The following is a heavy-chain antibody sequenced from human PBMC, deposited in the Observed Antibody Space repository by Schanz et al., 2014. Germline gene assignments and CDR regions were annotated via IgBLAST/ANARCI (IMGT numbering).Heavy chain of an antibody. CDR3: ARPLGSNCCYFGFDV. CDR2: INSDGSTT. V-gene: IGHV3-74*01. D-gene: IGHD2-21*01. J-gene: IGHJ6*02. CDR1: GFTFSSYW. Sequence: EVQLVESGGGFVQPGGSLRLSCAASGFTFSSYWMHWVRQAPGKGLVWVSRINSDGSTTIYADSVKGRFTISRDNAKNTLYLQMNSLRAADTAVYYCARPLGSNCCYFGFDVWGQGTTVTVSS.